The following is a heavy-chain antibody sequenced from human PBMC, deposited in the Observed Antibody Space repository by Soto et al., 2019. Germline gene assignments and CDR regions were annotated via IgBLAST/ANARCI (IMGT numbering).Heavy chain of an antibody. Sequence: PSETLSLTCTVSGYSISSGYYWGWIRQPPGKGLEWIGSIYHSGSTYYNPSLKSRVTISVDTSKNQFSLKLSSVTAADTAVYYCARXYSSSWFPGGYYYYYGMDVWGQGTTVTVSS. CDR2: IYHSGST. V-gene: IGHV4-38-2*02. CDR1: GYSISSGYY. D-gene: IGHD6-13*01. J-gene: IGHJ6*02. CDR3: ARXYSSSWFPGGYYYYYGMDV.